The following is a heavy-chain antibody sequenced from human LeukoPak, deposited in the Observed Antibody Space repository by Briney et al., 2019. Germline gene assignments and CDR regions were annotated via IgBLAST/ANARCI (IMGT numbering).Heavy chain of an antibody. D-gene: IGHD1-26*01. J-gene: IGHJ5*02. CDR3: TRHAGAEVWFAP. CDR2: INPSSGGT. Sequence: ASVKVSCRASGYTFTDYYMHWVRLAPGQGLEWMGWINPSSGGTNCAQKFQGRVTMTRDASISTAYMELSRLTSDPTAVYNCTRHAGAEVWFAPWGQGTLVTVSS. V-gene: IGHV1-2*02. CDR1: GYTFTDYY.